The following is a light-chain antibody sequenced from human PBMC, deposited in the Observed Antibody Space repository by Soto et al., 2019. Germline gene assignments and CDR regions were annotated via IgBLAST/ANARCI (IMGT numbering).Light chain of an antibody. CDR3: MQGTHWPWT. CDR2: KVS. CDR1: QRLVYSDGNTY. J-gene: IGKJ1*01. Sequence: DIVMTQSPLSLPVTLGQPXXISXRCSQRLVYSDGNTYLNWVQQRPGQSPRXXVYKVSDRDSGVPDRFSGSGAGTDFTLKISRVEAEDVGVYYCMQGTHWPWTFGQGTKVDIK. V-gene: IGKV2-30*01.